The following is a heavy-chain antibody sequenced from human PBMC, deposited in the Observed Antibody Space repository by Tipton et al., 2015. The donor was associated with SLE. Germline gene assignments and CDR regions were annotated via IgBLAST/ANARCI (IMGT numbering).Heavy chain of an antibody. J-gene: IGHJ3*02. Sequence: TLSLTCTVSGGSISSYYWSWIRQPAGKGLEWIGRIYTSGSTNYNPSLKSRVTISVDTSKKQFSLKLSPVTAADTAVYYCARDRGYCGGDCYAAAFDIWGQRTVVTVSS. CDR2: IYTSGST. CDR3: ARDRGYCGGDCYAAAFDI. CDR1: GGSISSYY. D-gene: IGHD2-21*01. V-gene: IGHV4-4*07.